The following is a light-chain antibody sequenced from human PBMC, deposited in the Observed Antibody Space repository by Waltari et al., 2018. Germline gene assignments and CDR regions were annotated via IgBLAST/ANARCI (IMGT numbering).Light chain of an antibody. CDR1: SSDVGGYDY. CDR2: EGT. Sequence: QSALTQPRSVSGSPGQPVTITCTGTSSDVGGYDYVSWYQQHPGKAPKPMIYEGTKRPSGVPARFSGPKSGNAASLTISGLQTEDEADYYCCSFAASYTSYVIFGGGTKLTVL. CDR3: CSFAASYTSYVI. J-gene: IGLJ2*01. V-gene: IGLV2-11*01.